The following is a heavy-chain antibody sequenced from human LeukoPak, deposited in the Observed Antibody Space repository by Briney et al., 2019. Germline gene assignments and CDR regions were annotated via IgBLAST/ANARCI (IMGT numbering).Heavy chain of an antibody. CDR2: IYTSGST. CDR1: GDSFSTYY. J-gene: IGHJ4*02. CDR3: ARDLGYDSSGYHY. Sequence: PSETLSLTCAVSGDSFSTYYWTWIRQPAGKGLEWIGRIYTSGSTNYNPSLKSRVTMSIDTSKKQFSLKLTSVTAAGTAVYYCARDLGYDSSGYHYWGQGTLVTVSS. D-gene: IGHD3-22*01. V-gene: IGHV4-4*07.